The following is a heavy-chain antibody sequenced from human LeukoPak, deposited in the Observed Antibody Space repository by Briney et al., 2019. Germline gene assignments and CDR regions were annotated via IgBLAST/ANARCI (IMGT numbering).Heavy chain of an antibody. J-gene: IGHJ4*02. CDR2: IRYDGSNK. V-gene: IGHV3-30*02. D-gene: IGHD3-22*01. CDR1: GFTFLSYG. Sequence: PGGSLRLSCAASGFTFLSYGVHWVRHAPGKGLERVAFIRYDGSNKYYADSVKGRFTISRDNSKNTLYLQMNSLRAEDTAVYYCARDGEGGYGPCDYWGQGTLVTVSS. CDR3: ARDGEGGYGPCDY.